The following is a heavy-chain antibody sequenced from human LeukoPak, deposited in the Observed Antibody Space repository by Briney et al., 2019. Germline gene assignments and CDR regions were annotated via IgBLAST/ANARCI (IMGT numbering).Heavy chain of an antibody. CDR3: ARHKGYSGSYYGVFDI. V-gene: IGHV5-51*01. CDR2: IYPGDSDT. CDR1: GYSFTTYW. D-gene: IGHD1-26*01. J-gene: IGHJ3*02. Sequence: GESLKISCQGSGYSFTTYWIGWVRQMPGKGVEWMGIIYPGDSDTRYSPSFQSQVTTSADRSINTACLQWSSLKASDTAMYYCARHKGYSGSYYGVFDIWGQGTMVSVSS.